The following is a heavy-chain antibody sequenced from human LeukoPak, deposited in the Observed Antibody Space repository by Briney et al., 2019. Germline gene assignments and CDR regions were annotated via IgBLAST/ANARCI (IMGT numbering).Heavy chain of an antibody. CDR3: ARCPVAGMSWYFDL. D-gene: IGHD6-19*01. V-gene: IGHV3-21*01. Sequence: PGGSLRLSCAASGFTFSSHTINWIRQAPGKGLEWVSSISRSSTYVKYADSIEGRFAISRDDAKKSLFLQMQSLRVEDTAVYYCARCPVAGMSWYFDLWGRGTLVTVSS. CDR2: ISRSSTYV. J-gene: IGHJ2*01. CDR1: GFTFSSHT.